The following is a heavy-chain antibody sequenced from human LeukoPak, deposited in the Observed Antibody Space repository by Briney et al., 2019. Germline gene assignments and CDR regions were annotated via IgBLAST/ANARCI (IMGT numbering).Heavy chain of an antibody. D-gene: IGHD1-20*01. CDR3: SKGLNWNDVAGAFDI. CDR1: GFTFSSYS. CDR2: ISSSSSYI. V-gene: IGHV3-21*04. Sequence: GGSLRLSCAASGFTFSSYSMNWVRQAPGKGLEWVSSISSSSSYIYYADSVKGRFTISRDNAKNSLYLQMNSLRAEDTALYYCSKGLNWNDVAGAFDIWGQGTMVTVSS. J-gene: IGHJ3*02.